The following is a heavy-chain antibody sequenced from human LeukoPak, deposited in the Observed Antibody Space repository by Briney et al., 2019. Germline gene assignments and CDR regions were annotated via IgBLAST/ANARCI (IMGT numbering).Heavy chain of an antibody. CDR3: ARDPHAARYYDSSGYWIYFDY. D-gene: IGHD3-22*01. CDR1: GFTVSSNY. CDR2: IYSGGST. V-gene: IGHV3-66*01. J-gene: IGHJ4*02. Sequence: PGGSLRLSCAASGFTVSSNYMSWVRQAPGKGLEWVSVIYSGGSTYYADSVKGRFTISRDNSKNTLYLQMNSLRAEDTAVYYCARDPHAARYYDSSGYWIYFDYWGQGTLVTVSS.